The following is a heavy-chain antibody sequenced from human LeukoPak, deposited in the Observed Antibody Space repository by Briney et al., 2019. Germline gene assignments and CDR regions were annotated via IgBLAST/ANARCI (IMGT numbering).Heavy chain of an antibody. CDR2: IWYDGSNK. CDR1: GFTFSSYG. D-gene: IGHD6-6*01. J-gene: IGHJ6*03. V-gene: IGHV3-33*01. Sequence: PGGSLRLSCAASGFTFSSYGMHWVRQAPGKGLEWVAVIWYDGSNKYYADSVKGRFTISRDNSKNTLYLQVNSLRAEDTAVYYCARDRISIAARPPPSYYMDVWGKGTTVTVSS. CDR3: ARDRISIAARPPPSYYMDV.